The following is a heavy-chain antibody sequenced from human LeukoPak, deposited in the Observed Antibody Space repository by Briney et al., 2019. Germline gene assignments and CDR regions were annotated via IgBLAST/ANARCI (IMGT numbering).Heavy chain of an antibody. V-gene: IGHV3-23*01. CDR1: GFTFSTYA. CDR3: AKGRGSSSWYHFDY. D-gene: IGHD6-13*01. J-gene: IGHJ4*02. Sequence: GGSLRLSCAASGFTFSTYAMSWVRQAPGKGLEWVSAISGTSGTTYYADSVKGRFTISRDNSNNTLYLQMNSLRAEDTAVYCCAKGRGSSSWYHFDYWGQGTLVTVSS. CDR2: ISGTSGTT.